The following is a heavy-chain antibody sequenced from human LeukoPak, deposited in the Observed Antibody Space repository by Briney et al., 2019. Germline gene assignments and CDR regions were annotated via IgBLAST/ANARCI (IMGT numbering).Heavy chain of an antibody. CDR2: INHSGST. CDR3: VRGKYDFWSGYYTCFDY. D-gene: IGHD3-3*01. CDR1: GGSFSGYY. J-gene: IGHJ4*02. Sequence: PSETLSLTCAVYGGSFSGYYWSWIRQPPGKGLEWIGEINHSGSTNYNPSLKSRVTISVDTSKNQFSLKLSSVTAADTAVYYCVRGKYDFWSGYYTCFDYWGQGTLVTVSS. V-gene: IGHV4-34*01.